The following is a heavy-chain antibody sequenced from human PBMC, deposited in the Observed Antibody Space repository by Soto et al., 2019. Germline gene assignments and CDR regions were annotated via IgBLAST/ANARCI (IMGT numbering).Heavy chain of an antibody. Sequence: QVQLVQSGAEVKKPGASVRVSCKAFGYTFTGDYIHWVRQAPGQVLECMGWINPNSGDTYSAPKFQGRVTLTRDTSISTAYMELSGLRSDDTAVYYCARFGNGLDVWGQGTTVTVSS. D-gene: IGHD3-16*01. CDR2: INPNSGDT. CDR3: ARFGNGLDV. J-gene: IGHJ6*02. V-gene: IGHV1-2*02. CDR1: GYTFTGDY.